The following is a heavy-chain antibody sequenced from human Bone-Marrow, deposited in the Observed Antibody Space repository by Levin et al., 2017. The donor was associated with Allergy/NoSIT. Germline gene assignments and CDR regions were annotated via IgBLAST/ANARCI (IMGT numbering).Heavy chain of an antibody. V-gene: IGHV3-15*01. Sequence: GESLPLSFSSSFFPFSPSFLLFFLPFPFPFLSFFGRIKPRTDGAATDYAAPVKGRFTISRDDSHSTLYLQLNNLKTEDTAVYYCATKIPYCTNGICPAMWSHWGQGTQVTVSS. J-gene: IGHJ4*02. CDR2: IKPRTDGAAT. CDR3: ATKIPYCTNGICPAMWSH. D-gene: IGHD2-8*01. CDR1: FFPFSPSF.